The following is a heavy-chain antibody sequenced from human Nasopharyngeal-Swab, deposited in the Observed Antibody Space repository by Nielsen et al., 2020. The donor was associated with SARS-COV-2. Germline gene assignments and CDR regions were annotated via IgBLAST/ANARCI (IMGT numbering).Heavy chain of an antibody. Sequence: VRQAPGKGLGWVSGISWNSGSIGYADSVKGRFTISRDNAKNSLYLQMNSLRAEDTALYYCAKDMRIAAAFDYWGQGTLVTVSS. CDR3: AKDMRIAAAFDY. V-gene: IGHV3-9*01. D-gene: IGHD6-13*01. CDR2: ISWNSGSI. J-gene: IGHJ4*02.